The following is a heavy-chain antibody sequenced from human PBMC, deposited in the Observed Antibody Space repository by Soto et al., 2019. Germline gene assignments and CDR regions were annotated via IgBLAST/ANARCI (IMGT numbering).Heavy chain of an antibody. CDR3: ARVGTTTVTYFDY. V-gene: IGHV4-59*01. CDR1: GGSISSYY. D-gene: IGHD4-4*01. CDR2: IYYSGST. J-gene: IGHJ4*02. Sequence: TLSLTCTVSGGSISSYYWTWIRQPPGKGLEWIGYIYYSGSTNYNPSLKSRVTISVDTSKNQFSLKLSSVTAADTALYYCARVGTTTVTYFDYWGQGTLVTVSS.